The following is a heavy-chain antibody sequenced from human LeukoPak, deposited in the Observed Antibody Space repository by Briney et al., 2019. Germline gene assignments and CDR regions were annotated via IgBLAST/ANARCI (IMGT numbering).Heavy chain of an antibody. Sequence: GESLKISCKGSGYSFINYWIGWVRQMPGKGLEWMGIIHPGDSDTRYSPSFQGQVTISADKSISTAYLQWRSLKAADTAMYYCARASIAVAKFDYWGQGTLVTVS. V-gene: IGHV5-51*01. J-gene: IGHJ4*02. D-gene: IGHD6-19*01. CDR2: IHPGDSDT. CDR3: ARASIAVAKFDY. CDR1: GYSFINYW.